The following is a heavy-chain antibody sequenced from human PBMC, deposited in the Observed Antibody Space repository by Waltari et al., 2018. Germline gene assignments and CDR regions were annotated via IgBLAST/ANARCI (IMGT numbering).Heavy chain of an antibody. CDR3: ARDQHLAASRGFGMDI. CDR1: DVLVINYS. J-gene: IGHJ6*02. D-gene: IGHD3-10*01. V-gene: IGHV4-4*07. CDR2: VSHSGSS. Sequence: QVQLQESGPGLVKPLETLSLTCTVSDVLVINYSWSWIRQAAGKGLEWIGRVSHSGSSNYNPSLASRVHMSVDSSKNQFSLRLSSATAADTATYYCARDQHLAASRGFGMDIWGRGTSVTVSS.